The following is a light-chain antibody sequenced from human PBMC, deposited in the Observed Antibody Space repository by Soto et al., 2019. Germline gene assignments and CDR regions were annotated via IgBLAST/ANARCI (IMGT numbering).Light chain of an antibody. CDR3: QQRSNRPPGIT. CDR2: DAS. Sequence: EILLTESPGTLSLSPGERATLSCRASQSVSSYLAWYQQIPGQAPRLLXXDASTRATGIPARFSGSGSGTDFTLTISSLEPQDFAVSYCQQRSNRPPGITFGQGTRLEIK. J-gene: IGKJ5*01. CDR1: QSVSSY. V-gene: IGKV3-11*01.